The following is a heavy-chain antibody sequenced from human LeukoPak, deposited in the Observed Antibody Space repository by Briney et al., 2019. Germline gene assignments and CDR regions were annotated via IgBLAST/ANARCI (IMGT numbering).Heavy chain of an antibody. CDR1: GITASRNY. Sequence: GGSLRLSCAVSGITASRNYMSWVRQAPGKGLEWVSVIHSGGNIYYADSVTGRFTVSRDNSKNTVSLQMNSLRAGDTAVYYCVGATGFGYWGQGTLVTVSS. V-gene: IGHV3-66*01. CDR3: VGATGFGY. CDR2: IHSGGNI. D-gene: IGHD4-17*01. J-gene: IGHJ4*02.